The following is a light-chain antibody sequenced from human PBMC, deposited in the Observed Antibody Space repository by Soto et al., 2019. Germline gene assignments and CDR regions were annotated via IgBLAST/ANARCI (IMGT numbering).Light chain of an antibody. V-gene: IGKV4-1*01. Sequence: DIVMTQSPDSLAVSLGERATFNCKSSQSILDRSKNKYYLALYQQKSGQPPQLLIYWASLRESGVHDRFTGSGSGTDFTLTISSLQAEDVALYYCQQYFTSPWTFGQGTKVEI. CDR2: WAS. CDR3: QQYFTSPWT. J-gene: IGKJ1*01. CDR1: QSILDRSKNKYY.